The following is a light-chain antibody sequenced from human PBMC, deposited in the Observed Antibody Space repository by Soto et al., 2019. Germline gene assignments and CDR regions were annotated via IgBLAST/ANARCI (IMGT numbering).Light chain of an antibody. CDR1: SSDVGSYNL. J-gene: IGLJ1*01. CDR3: CSYAGSSTWV. CDR2: EVS. Sequence: QSVLTQPVSVSGSPGQSRPIFCTGTSSDVGSYNLVSWYQQHPGKAPKLMIYEVSKRPSGVSNRFSGSKSGNTASLTISGLQAEDEADYYCCSYAGSSTWVFGTGTKVTVL. V-gene: IGLV2-23*02.